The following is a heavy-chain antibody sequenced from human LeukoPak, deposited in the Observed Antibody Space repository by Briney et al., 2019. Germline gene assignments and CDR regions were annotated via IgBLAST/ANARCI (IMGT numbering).Heavy chain of an antibody. CDR3: ARDPPYYCGGDCYPY. Sequence: PSETLSLTCTVSGGSISSGGYYWSWIRQPPGKGLEWIGYIYHSGSTYYNPSLKSRVTISVDRSKNQFSLKLSSVTAADTAVYYCARDPPYYCGGDCYPYWGQGTLVTVSS. CDR1: GGSISSGGYY. CDR2: IYHSGST. V-gene: IGHV4-30-2*01. J-gene: IGHJ4*02. D-gene: IGHD2-21*01.